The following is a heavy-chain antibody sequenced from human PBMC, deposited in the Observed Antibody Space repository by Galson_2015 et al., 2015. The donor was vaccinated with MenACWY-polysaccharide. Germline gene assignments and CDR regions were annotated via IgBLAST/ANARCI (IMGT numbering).Heavy chain of an antibody. CDR1: GSRFSHSG. V-gene: IGHV3-33*01. CDR2: IQYDGSKK. CDR3: AREGSRIVFHAFDT. D-gene: IGHD6-13*01. Sequence: SLRLSCAASGSRFSHSGMHWVRQAPGKGLVWVAVIQYDGSKKVYADSVKGRFTISRDNSKNTLFLEMNSLGAEDTAVYYCAREGSRIVFHAFDTWGQGTMVTVSS. J-gene: IGHJ3*02.